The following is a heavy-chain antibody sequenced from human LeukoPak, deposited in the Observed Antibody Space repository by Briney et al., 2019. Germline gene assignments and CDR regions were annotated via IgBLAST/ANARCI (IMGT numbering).Heavy chain of an antibody. CDR3: ARDLHYYDSSGIDAFDI. J-gene: IGHJ3*02. D-gene: IGHD3-22*01. Sequence: GGSLRLSCAASGFTFSSHAMSWVRQAPGKGLEWVSAISGSGGSTYYADSVKGRFTISRDNPKNTLYLQMNSLRAEDTAVYYCARDLHYYDSSGIDAFDIWGQGTMVTVSS. CDR2: ISGSGGST. V-gene: IGHV3-23*01. CDR1: GFTFSSHA.